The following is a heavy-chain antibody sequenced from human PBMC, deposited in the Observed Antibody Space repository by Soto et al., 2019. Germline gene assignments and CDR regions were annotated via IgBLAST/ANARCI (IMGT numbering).Heavy chain of an antibody. J-gene: IGHJ4*02. V-gene: IGHV3-23*01. Sequence: EVQLLESGGGLVQPGGSLRLSCAASGFTFSSYAMSWVRQAPGKGLEWVSAISGSGGSTYYADSVKGRFTISRDNSKNALYLQMNSLRAEDTAVYYSAKGSDSSGYYPFDYWGQGTLVTVSS. D-gene: IGHD3-22*01. CDR3: AKGSDSSGYYPFDY. CDR2: ISGSGGST. CDR1: GFTFSSYA.